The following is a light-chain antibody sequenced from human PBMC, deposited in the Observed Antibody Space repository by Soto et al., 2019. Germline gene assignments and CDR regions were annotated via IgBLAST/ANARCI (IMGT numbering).Light chain of an antibody. CDR3: QHYGSSPIP. Sequence: FVWPQYTATLYLSPGETATLSCRGSQTVRNNYLAWYQQKPGQAPRLLIYDASSRATGIPDRLSGSGSGTDFTLTISRLEPEDFAVYYCQHYGSSPIPFGQGAGLAI. CDR2: DAS. V-gene: IGKV3-20*01. CDR1: QTVRNNY. J-gene: IGKJ5*01.